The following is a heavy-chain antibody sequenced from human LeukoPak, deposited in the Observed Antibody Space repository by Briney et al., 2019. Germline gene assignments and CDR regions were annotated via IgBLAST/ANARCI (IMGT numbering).Heavy chain of an antibody. D-gene: IGHD4-17*01. V-gene: IGHV1-8*01. Sequence: ASVKVSCKASGYTFTSYDINWVRQATGQGLEWMGWMNPNSGNTGYAQKFQGRVTMTRNTSISTAYMELSSLRSEDTAVYYCARGRDTVTSNYYYYGMDVWGQGTTVTVSS. CDR2: MNPNSGNT. J-gene: IGHJ6*02. CDR1: GYTFTSYD. CDR3: ARGRDTVTSNYYYYGMDV.